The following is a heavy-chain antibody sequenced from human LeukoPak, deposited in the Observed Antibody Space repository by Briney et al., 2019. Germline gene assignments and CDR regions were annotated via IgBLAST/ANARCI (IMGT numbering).Heavy chain of an antibody. D-gene: IGHD6-13*01. CDR2: ISGRGGST. J-gene: IGHJ4*02. CDR1: GFTFSSYA. CDR3: ARGLGGYTSSQAY. V-gene: IGHV3-23*01. Sequence: GGSLRLSCAASGFTFSSYAMSWVRQAPGKGLEWVSGISGRGGSTYYADSVKGRFTISRDNAKNTLYLQMNSLRAEDTAVYYCARGLGGYTSSQAYWGQGTLVTVSS.